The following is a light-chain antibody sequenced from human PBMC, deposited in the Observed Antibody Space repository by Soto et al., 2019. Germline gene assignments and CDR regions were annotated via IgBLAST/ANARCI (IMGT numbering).Light chain of an antibody. CDR3: QQTNSSPLT. V-gene: IGKV1D-12*01. CDR1: QGISNW. CDR2: GAS. Sequence: DIQMTQSPASVSASVGDRVTITCRASQGISNWLAWYQQKPGKAPNLLIYGASSLQSGVPLRFSGSGSGTDFTLTISSLQPEDFATYYCQQTNSSPLTFGGGTKVEI. J-gene: IGKJ4*01.